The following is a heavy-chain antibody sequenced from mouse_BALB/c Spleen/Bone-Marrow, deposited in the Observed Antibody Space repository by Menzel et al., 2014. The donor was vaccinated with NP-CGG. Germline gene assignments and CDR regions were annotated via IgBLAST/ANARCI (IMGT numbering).Heavy chain of an antibody. Sequence: EVQLQQSGPELVKPGASVKISCKASGYTFTDYSMHWVKQSHGKSLEWIGYIYPYNGGTGYNQKFKSKATLTVDNSSSTAYMELRSLTSEDSAVYYCARLDGYYVAMDYWGQGTSVTVSS. CDR1: GYTFTDYS. V-gene: IGHV1S29*02. J-gene: IGHJ4*01. CDR2: IYPYNGGT. CDR3: ARLDGYYVAMDY. D-gene: IGHD2-3*01.